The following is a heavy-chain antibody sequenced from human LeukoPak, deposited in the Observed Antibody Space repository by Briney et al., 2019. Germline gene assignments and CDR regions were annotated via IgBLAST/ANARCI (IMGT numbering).Heavy chain of an antibody. Sequence: GASVKVSCKASGGTFSSYAISWVRQAPGQGLEWMGGIIPIFGTANYAQKFQGRVTITTDESTSTAYMELSSLRSEDTAVYYCARELPKTGYCSSTSCDRGYFDYWGQGTLVTVSS. CDR1: GGTFSSYA. V-gene: IGHV1-69*05. CDR2: IIPIFGTA. CDR3: ARELPKTGYCSSTSCDRGYFDY. D-gene: IGHD2-2*02. J-gene: IGHJ4*02.